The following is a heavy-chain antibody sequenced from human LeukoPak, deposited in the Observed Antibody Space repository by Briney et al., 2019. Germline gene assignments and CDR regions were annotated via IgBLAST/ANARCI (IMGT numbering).Heavy chain of an antibody. D-gene: IGHD1-1*01. J-gene: IGHJ4*02. CDR3: ARDYADHGTSIDY. Sequence: SETLSLTCTVSGSSIGSGSYWGWIRQLPGKRLEWIGIIYRSGTAYYNPSLKSRVTISVDKSKNQFSLQLTSVTAADTAVYFCARDYADHGTSIDYWGQGTLVTVSS. CDR2: IYRSGTA. V-gene: IGHV4-38-2*02. CDR1: GSSIGSGSY.